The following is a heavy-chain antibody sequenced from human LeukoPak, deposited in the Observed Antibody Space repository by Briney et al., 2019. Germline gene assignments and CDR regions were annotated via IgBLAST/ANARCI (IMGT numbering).Heavy chain of an antibody. CDR3: TTVGRYYYDTLDC. Sequence: GGSLRLSCAASGFTFSSYWMHWVRRAPGKGLVWVSGINSDGSSISYADSVKGRFTISRDNAKNTLYLQMNRLITEDTAVYYCTTVGRYYYDTLDCWGQGTLVTVSS. V-gene: IGHV3-74*01. CDR1: GFTFSSYW. D-gene: IGHD3-22*01. J-gene: IGHJ4*02. CDR2: INSDGSSI.